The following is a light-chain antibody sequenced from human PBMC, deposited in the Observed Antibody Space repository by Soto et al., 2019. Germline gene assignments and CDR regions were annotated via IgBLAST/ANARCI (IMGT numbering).Light chain of an antibody. CDR1: QAIGND. Sequence: AIQMTQSPSSLSASVGDRVTITCRASQAIGNDLGWYQQIPGKAPKLLIYAASRLHSGGPSKFSGSGSGSDFTITISSLQPEDFATYYCLQNYRSPWTFGQGNKVELK. CDR2: AAS. V-gene: IGKV1-6*01. J-gene: IGKJ1*01. CDR3: LQNYRSPWT.